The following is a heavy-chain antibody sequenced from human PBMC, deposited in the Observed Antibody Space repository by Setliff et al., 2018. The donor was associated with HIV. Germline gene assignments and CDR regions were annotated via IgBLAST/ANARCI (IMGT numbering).Heavy chain of an antibody. Sequence: GGSLRLSCAASGFTFSSYSMNWVRQAPGKGLEWVAVISYDGGRKDYEESVNGRFTISRDDSKSTLYLQMNSLRVEDTAVYYCSAFEMWGQGTMVTVSS. V-gene: IGHV3-33*08. CDR3: SAFEM. CDR2: ISYDGGRK. J-gene: IGHJ3*02. CDR1: GFTFSSYS.